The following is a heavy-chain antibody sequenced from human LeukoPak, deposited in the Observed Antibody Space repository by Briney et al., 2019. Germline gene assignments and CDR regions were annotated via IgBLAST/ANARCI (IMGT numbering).Heavy chain of an antibody. V-gene: IGHV4-4*02. D-gene: IGHD1-26*01. CDR1: GGSISSTNW. CDR3: SRESGAFSPFGY. Sequence: SVAVSLTCGVSGGSISSTNWWSWVRQPPGQGLEWIGEISLSGVTNYNPSLKSRVTMSLDRSKNHLSLTLTSVTAADTAVYYCSRESGAFSPFGYWGQGTLVT. CDR2: ISLSGVT. J-gene: IGHJ4*02.